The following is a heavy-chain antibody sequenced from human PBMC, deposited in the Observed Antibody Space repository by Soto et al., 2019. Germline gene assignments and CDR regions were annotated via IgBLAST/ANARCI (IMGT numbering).Heavy chain of an antibody. CDR2: FREDGGTT. CDR3: AKDSHWGIISPTHDS. D-gene: IGHD3-16*01. Sequence: PGGSLRLSCAASGFTFSNSAMSWVRQAPGKGLEWVATFREDGGTTHYADSVKGRFTISRDASKNMLNLQMNSLRAEDTAIYYSAKDSHWGIISPTHDSWGQGTLVNVSS. V-gene: IGHV3-23*01. J-gene: IGHJ4*02. CDR1: GFTFSNSA.